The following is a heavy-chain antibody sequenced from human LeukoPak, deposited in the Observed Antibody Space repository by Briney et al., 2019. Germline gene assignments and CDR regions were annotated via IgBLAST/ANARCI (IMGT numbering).Heavy chain of an antibody. V-gene: IGHV3-7*01. CDR2: INQDGSVK. J-gene: IGHJ4*02. Sequence: GGSLRLSCAASTFTFSSYWMSWVRQAPGEGLEFVANINQDGSVKNYVGSVKGRSTISRDNAKNSLYLQMNSLRADDTAVYYCARDPGSSSFDYWGQGTLVTVSS. CDR1: TFTFSSYW. D-gene: IGHD6-13*01. CDR3: ARDPGSSSFDY.